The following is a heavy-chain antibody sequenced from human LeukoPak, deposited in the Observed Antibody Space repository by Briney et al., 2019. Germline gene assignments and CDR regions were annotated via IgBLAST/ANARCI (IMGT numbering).Heavy chain of an antibody. CDR2: IIPIFGTA. CDR3: PRQRYQLHIEERNWFDP. CDR1: GGTFSSYG. J-gene: IGHJ5*02. V-gene: IGHV1-69*06. D-gene: IGHD2-2*01. Sequence: SVKVSCKASGGTFSSYGISWVRQAPGQGLEWMGRIIPIFGTAKYAQKFQGRVTITADKSTSTAYMELSSLRSEDTAVYYCPRQRYQLHIEERNWFDPWGQGTLVTVSS.